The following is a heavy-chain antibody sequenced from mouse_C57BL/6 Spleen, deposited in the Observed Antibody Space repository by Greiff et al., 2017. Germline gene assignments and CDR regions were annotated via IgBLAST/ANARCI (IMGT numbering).Heavy chain of an antibody. Sequence: QVQLKQPGAELVKPGASVKLSCKASGYTFTSYWMHWVKQRPGRGLEWIGRIDPNSGGTKYNEKVKSKATLTVDKPSSTAYMQLRSLTSEDSAVYYCARPHYYGIAYWGQGTLVTVSA. CDR2: IDPNSGGT. V-gene: IGHV1-72*01. D-gene: IGHD1-1*01. CDR3: ARPHYYGIAY. J-gene: IGHJ3*01. CDR1: GYTFTSYW.